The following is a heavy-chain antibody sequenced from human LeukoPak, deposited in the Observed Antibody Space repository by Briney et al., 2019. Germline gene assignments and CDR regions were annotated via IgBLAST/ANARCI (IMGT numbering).Heavy chain of an antibody. CDR3: ARSASSSSWYKEVLDY. J-gene: IGHJ4*02. Sequence: ASVKVSCKASGGTFSSYAISWVRQAPGQGLEWMGGIIPIFGTANYAQKFQGRVTITADESTSTAYMELSSLRSEDTAVYYCARSASSSSWYKEVLDYWGRGTLVTVSS. V-gene: IGHV1-69*13. CDR1: GGTFSSYA. D-gene: IGHD6-13*01. CDR2: IIPIFGTA.